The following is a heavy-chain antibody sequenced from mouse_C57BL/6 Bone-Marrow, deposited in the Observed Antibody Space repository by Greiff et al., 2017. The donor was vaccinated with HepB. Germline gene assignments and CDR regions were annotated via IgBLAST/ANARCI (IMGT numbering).Heavy chain of an antibody. D-gene: IGHD2-14*01. J-gene: IGHJ2*01. CDR1: GFTFSTSG. CDR2: INTGGTYT. Sequence: EVKVVDSGGDLVKPGGSLKLSCVASGFTFSTSGMSWVRQTPDKRLEWVATINTGGTYTYYPASVKGRFTISKDTAKNTLFLQMNSLKSEDSAIYYCTRDRFDYYFDYWGQGTTLTVTS. V-gene: IGHV5-6*01. CDR3: TRDRFDYYFDY.